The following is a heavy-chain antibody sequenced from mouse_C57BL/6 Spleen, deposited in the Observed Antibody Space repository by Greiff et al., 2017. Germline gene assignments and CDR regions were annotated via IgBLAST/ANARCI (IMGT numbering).Heavy chain of an antibody. CDR1: GFTFSDYY. CDR2: INYDGSST. CDR3: ARSSRMYWYFDV. J-gene: IGHJ1*03. Sequence: EVQVVESEGGLVQPGSSMKLSCTASGFTFSDYYMAWVRQVPEKGLEWVANINYDGSSTYYLDSLKSRFIISRDNAKNILYLQMSSLKSEDTATYYCARSSRMYWYFDVWGTGTTVTVSS. V-gene: IGHV5-16*01. D-gene: IGHD1-1*01.